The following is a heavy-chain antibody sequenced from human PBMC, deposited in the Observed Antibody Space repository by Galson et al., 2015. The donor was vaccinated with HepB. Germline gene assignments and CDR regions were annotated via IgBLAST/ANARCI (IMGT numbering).Heavy chain of an antibody. D-gene: IGHD6-13*01. J-gene: IGHJ6*02. CDR1: GGSISSSSYY. V-gene: IGHV4-39*01. Sequence: LSLTCTVSGGSISSSSYYWGWIRQPPGKGLEWIGSIYYSGSTYYNPSLKSRVTISVDTSKNQFSLKLSSVTAADTAVYYCARQVGYSSSWYAVDYYYYGMDVWGQGTTVTVSS. CDR2: IYYSGST. CDR3: ARQVGYSSSWYAVDYYYYGMDV.